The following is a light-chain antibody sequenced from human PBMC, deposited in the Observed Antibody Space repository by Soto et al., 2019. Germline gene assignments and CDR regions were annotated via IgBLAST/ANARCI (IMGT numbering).Light chain of an antibody. CDR2: GAY. CDR3: QHHNSYSQT. Sequence: DIQMTQSPPTLSASVGDRVTITCLASQSIRNYLAWYQQMPGKAPKLLIYGAYNLQSGVPSRFSGSGSGTEFTRTISSLQPDDFAASFCQHHNSYSQTFGQGTKVEIK. J-gene: IGKJ1*01. V-gene: IGKV1-5*01. CDR1: QSIRNY.